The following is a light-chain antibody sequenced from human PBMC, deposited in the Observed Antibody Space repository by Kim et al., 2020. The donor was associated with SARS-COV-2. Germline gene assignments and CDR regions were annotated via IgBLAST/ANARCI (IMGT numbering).Light chain of an antibody. J-gene: IGKJ4*01. V-gene: IGKV1-12*01. CDR3: VQALSFPLT. Sequence: DIQMTQSPSSVSASVGDRVIITCRASQDIRRWLAWYQQKAGKAPNLLIHDASSLQSGVPSRFSGSGSGTDFTLTINSLQPEDFATYYCVQALSFPLTFGGGTKVDIK. CDR2: DAS. CDR1: QDIRRW.